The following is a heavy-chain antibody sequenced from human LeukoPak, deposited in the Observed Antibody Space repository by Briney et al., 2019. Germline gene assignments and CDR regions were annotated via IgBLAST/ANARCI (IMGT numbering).Heavy chain of an antibody. CDR3: ARVYRRYFDY. Sequence: GGSLRLSCAASGFIFSSYSMNWVRQAPGKGLEWVSYISSSSSSIYYVDAVKGRFTISRDNAKNSLYLQMNSLRAEDTAVYYCARVYRRYFDYWGQGTLVTVSS. CDR1: GFIFSSYS. CDR2: ISSSSSSI. J-gene: IGHJ4*02. D-gene: IGHD1-14*01. V-gene: IGHV3-48*01.